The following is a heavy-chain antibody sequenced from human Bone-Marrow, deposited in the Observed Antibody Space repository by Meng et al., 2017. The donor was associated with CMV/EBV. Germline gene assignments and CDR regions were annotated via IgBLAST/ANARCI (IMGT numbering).Heavy chain of an antibody. V-gene: IGHV3-21*01. CDR1: GFTFSSYS. CDR2: ISSSSSYI. CDR3: ARDRFLEWLSGYYGMGV. D-gene: IGHD3-3*01. Sequence: GGSLRLSCAASGFTFSSYSMNWVRQAPGKGLEWVSSISSSSSYIYYADSVKGRFTISRDNAKNSLYLQMNSLRAEDTAVYYCARDRFLEWLSGYYGMGVWGQGTTVTFYS. J-gene: IGHJ6*02.